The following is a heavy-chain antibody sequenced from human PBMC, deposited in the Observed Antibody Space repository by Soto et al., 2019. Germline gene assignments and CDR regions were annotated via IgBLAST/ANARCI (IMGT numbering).Heavy chain of an antibody. V-gene: IGHV1-18*01. J-gene: IGHJ6*02. CDR3: VRVDNYVTPTPQDV. CDR1: GYIFVNYG. Sequence: QVQLVQSGDEVKKPGASVKVSCKASGYIFVNYGIACVRQAPGQGLEWMGWISPYTGNTHSATKVQGRLTMTTDTSTSTAYMDLGSLTSDDTAVYYCVRVDNYVTPTPQDVWGQGTTVTVSS. D-gene: IGHD3-16*01. CDR2: ISPYTGNT.